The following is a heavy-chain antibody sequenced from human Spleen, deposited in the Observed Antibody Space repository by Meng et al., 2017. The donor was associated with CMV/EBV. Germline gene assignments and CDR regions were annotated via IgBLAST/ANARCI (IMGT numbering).Heavy chain of an antibody. CDR1: GGSISSGDYY. Sequence: SGGSISSGDYYWSWIRQPPGKGLEWIGYIYYSGSTYYNPSLKSRVTISVDTSKNQFSLKLSSVTAADTAVYYCARAMIVVKHDAFDIWGQGTMVTVSS. CDR2: IYYSGST. J-gene: IGHJ3*02. D-gene: IGHD3-22*01. CDR3: ARAMIVVKHDAFDI. V-gene: IGHV4-30-4*08.